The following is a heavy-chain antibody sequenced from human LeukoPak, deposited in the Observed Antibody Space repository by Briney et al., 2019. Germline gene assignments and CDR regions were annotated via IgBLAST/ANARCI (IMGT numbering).Heavy chain of an antibody. Sequence: GGSLRLSCAASGFTFSSYEMNWVRQAPGKGLEWVSYISSSGSTIYYADSVKGRFTISRDNAKHSLYPKMNSLRAEDTAVYYCARDGFVVVSAIQPPYYGMDVWGQGTTVTVSS. V-gene: IGHV3-48*03. CDR1: GFTFSSYE. D-gene: IGHD2-21*01. J-gene: IGHJ6*02. CDR3: ARDGFVVVSAIQPPYYGMDV. CDR2: ISSSGSTI.